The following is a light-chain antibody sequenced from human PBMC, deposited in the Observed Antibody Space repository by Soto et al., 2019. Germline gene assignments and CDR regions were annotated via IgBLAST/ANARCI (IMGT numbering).Light chain of an antibody. J-gene: IGKJ4*01. Sequence: DIQMTQSPSTLSASVGDRVTITCRASQSISSWLAWYQKKPGKAPKLLLYKASNLESGVPSRFSGSVSGTEFTLTISSLQPDDFATYYCQQYDRYPLTFGGGTKVEIK. CDR2: KAS. V-gene: IGKV1-5*03. CDR1: QSISSW. CDR3: QQYDRYPLT.